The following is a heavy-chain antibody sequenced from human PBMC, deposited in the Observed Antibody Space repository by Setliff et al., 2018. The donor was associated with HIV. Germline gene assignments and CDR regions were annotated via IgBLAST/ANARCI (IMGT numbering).Heavy chain of an antibody. J-gene: IGHJ6*03. V-gene: IGHV1-69*13. Sequence: SVKVSCQASGGIFSSYALSWVRQAPGQGLEWMGGIIPILGSIDYAQKFQGRLSITADESTGTAYMELSSLRFEDTAMYYCARLSGDNSGQPYYYYMDVWGKGTTVTVSS. D-gene: IGHD3-22*01. CDR1: GGIFSSYA. CDR2: IIPILGSI. CDR3: ARLSGDNSGQPYYYYMDV.